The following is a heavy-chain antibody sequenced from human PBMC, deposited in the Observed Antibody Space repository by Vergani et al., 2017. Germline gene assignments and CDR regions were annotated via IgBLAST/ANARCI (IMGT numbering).Heavy chain of an antibody. CDR2: IIPVLDSA. D-gene: IGHD3-16*01. CDR3: ARVSRLTDLGNYYYMDV. J-gene: IGHJ6*03. CDR1: GGTFSSYA. Sequence: QVQLVQSGAEVKKPGSSVKVSCKASGGTFSSYAITWVRQAPGQGLEWMGRIIPVLDSANYAQKFLGRVTITADKSTRTAYMELSSLRSEDTAVYYCARVSRLTDLGNYYYMDVWGKGTTVTVSS. V-gene: IGHV1-69*14.